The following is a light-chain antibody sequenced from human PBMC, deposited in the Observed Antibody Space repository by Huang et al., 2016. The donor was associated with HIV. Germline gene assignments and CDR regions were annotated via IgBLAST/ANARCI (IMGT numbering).Light chain of an antibody. J-gene: IGKJ4*01. CDR2: DAS. V-gene: IGKV3-15*01. Sequence: EIVMTQSPATLSVSPGERATLSCRASQSVSNYLAWYQQKPGQAPRLLIYDASTGATGIPARLSGSGSGTEFTLTISSLQSEDSAVYYCQQYNDWPLTFGGGTKVEIK. CDR1: QSVSNY. CDR3: QQYNDWPLT.